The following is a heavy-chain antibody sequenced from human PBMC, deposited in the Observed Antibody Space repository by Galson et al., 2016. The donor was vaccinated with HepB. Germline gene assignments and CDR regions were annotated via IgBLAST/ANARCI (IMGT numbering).Heavy chain of an antibody. V-gene: IGHV1-46*01. D-gene: IGHD3-22*01. CDR1: GYTFPSYY. CDR2: INPSGGST. CDR3: ARDLSSGYLPDY. Sequence: SCKASGYTFPSYYMHWVRQAPGQGLEWMGIINPSGGSTGYAQKFQGRVTMTRDTSTSTVYMELSSLRSEDTAVYYCARDLSSGYLPDYWGQGTLVTVSS. J-gene: IGHJ4*02.